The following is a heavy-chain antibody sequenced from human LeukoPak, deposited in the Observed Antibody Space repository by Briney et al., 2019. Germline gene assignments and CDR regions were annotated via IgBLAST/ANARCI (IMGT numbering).Heavy chain of an antibody. CDR1: GFTLSNYD. J-gene: IGHJ3*02. V-gene: IGHV3-13*01. CDR3: AGEKYHHDSGRYSAFHI. Sequence: GGSLRLSCAASGFTLSNYDMHWVRQATGKGLEWVATIGTIGDTYYPGSVKGRFTISRENAKNSLYLQMNSLRAGDTAVYYCAGEKYHHDSGRYSAFHIWGQGTMVTVSS. D-gene: IGHD3-10*01. CDR2: IGTIGDT.